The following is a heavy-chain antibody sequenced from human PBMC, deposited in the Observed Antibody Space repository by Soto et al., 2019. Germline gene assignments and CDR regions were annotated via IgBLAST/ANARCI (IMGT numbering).Heavy chain of an antibody. J-gene: IGHJ4*02. Sequence: GGSLRLSCAASGFTFSSYWMSWVRQAPGKGLEWVANIKQDGSEKYYVDSVEGRFTISRDNAKNSLYLQMNSLRAEDTALYYCARALFETAMVTYYFDYWGQGTLVTVSS. V-gene: IGHV3-7*05. CDR2: IKQDGSEK. CDR1: GFTFSSYW. D-gene: IGHD5-18*01. CDR3: ARALFETAMVTYYFDY.